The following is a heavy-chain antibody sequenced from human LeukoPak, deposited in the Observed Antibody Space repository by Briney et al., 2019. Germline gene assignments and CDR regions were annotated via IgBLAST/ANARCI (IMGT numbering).Heavy chain of an antibody. J-gene: IGHJ3*02. V-gene: IGHV3-48*01. CDR2: ISSSSSTI. CDR1: GFTFSSYS. CDR3: ARDQRARIPYFDI. Sequence: PGGSLRLSCAASGFTFSSYSMNWVRQAPGKGLEWVSYISSSSSTIYYADSVKGRFTISRDNAKNSLYLQMNSLRAEDTAVYYCARDQRARIPYFDIWGQGTMVTVSS.